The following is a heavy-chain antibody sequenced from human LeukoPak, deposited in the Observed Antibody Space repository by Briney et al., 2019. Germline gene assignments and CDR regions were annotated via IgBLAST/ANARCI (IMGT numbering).Heavy chain of an antibody. J-gene: IGHJ4*02. Sequence: GGSLRLSCAASGFSFISYGMHWVRRAPGKGLEWVGVISDDGRNKNYADSVKGRFTISRDNSKDTLYLQMNSLRDEDTAVYYCAKRPSDYGDYVTYFDYWGQGTLVTVPS. CDR2: ISDDGRNK. CDR1: GFSFISYG. D-gene: IGHD4-17*01. V-gene: IGHV3-30*18. CDR3: AKRPSDYGDYVTYFDY.